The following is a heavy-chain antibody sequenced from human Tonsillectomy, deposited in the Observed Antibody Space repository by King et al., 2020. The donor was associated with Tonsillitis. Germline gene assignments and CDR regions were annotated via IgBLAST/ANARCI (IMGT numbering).Heavy chain of an antibody. CDR1: GFTFSSYA. CDR2: ISYDGSNK. V-gene: IGHV3-30-3*01. CDR3: ARDSRGWTAVYTDY. J-gene: IGHJ4*02. Sequence: QLVQSGGGVVQPGRSLRLSCAASGFTFSSYAMHWVRQAPGKGLEWVAVISYDGSNKYYADSVKGRFTISRDNSKNTLYLQMNSLRAEDTAVYYCARDSRGWTAVYTDYWGQGTLVTVSS. D-gene: IGHD6-19*01.